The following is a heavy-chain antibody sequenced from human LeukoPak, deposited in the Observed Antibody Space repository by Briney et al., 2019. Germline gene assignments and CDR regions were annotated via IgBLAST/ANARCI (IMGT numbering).Heavy chain of an antibody. CDR2: IIPMYDTP. CDR1: GYTFTSYA. CDR3: ARAHDSSGYQAY. J-gene: IGHJ4*02. V-gene: IGHV1-69*06. D-gene: IGHD3-22*01. Sequence: GASVKVSCKASGYTFTSYAISWVRQAPGQGLEWMGGIIPMYDTPNYAQKFQGRVTITADKSTSTAYMELSSLRSEDTAVYYCARAHDSSGYQAYWGQGTLVTVAS.